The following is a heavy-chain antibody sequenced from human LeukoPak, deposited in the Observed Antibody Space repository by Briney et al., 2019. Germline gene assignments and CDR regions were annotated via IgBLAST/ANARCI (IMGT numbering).Heavy chain of an antibody. CDR3: ARVSGGMTAIYAEYFQH. V-gene: IGHV1-3*01. D-gene: IGHD2-21*02. CDR2: INAGNGNT. J-gene: IGHJ1*01. CDR1: GYTFTSYA. Sequence: GASVKVSCKASGYTFTSYAMHWVRQAPGQRLKWMGWINAGNGNTKYSQKFQGRVTITRDTSASTAYMELSSLRSEDTAVYYCARVSGGMTAIYAEYFQHWGQGTLVTVSS.